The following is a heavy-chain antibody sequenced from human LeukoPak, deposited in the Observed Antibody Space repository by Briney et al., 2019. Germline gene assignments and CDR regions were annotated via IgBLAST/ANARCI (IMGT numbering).Heavy chain of an antibody. D-gene: IGHD5-12*01. Sequence: ASVKVSCKASGYTFTGYYMHRVRQAPGQGLEWMGWINPNSGGTNYAQKLEGRVTMTRDTSISTAYMELSRLRSDDTAVYYCARESGKGGYDSYYYYYGMDVWGQGTTVTVSS. CDR3: ARESGKGGYDSYYYYYGMDV. J-gene: IGHJ6*02. CDR1: GYTFTGYY. CDR2: INPNSGGT. V-gene: IGHV1-2*02.